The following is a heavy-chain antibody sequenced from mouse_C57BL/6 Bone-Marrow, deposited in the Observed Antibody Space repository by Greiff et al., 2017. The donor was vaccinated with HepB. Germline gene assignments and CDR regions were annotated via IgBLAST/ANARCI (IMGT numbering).Heavy chain of an antibody. Sequence: QVQLKQPGAELVRPGTSVKLSCKASGYTFTSYWMHWVKQRPGQGLEWIGVIDPSDSYTNYNQKFKGKATLTVDTSSSTAYMQLSSLTSEDSAVYYCARGRPRRLDYWGQGTTLTVSS. D-gene: IGHD3-2*02. CDR3: ARGRPRRLDY. CDR2: IDPSDSYT. V-gene: IGHV1-59*01. CDR1: GYTFTSYW. J-gene: IGHJ2*01.